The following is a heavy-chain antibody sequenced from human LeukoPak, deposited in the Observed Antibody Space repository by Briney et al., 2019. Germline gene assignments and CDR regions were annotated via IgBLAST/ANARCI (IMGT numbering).Heavy chain of an antibody. CDR3: AREWGRIAVAGGPGY. Sequence: QAGGSLRLSCEASGFIFSNYGMHWVRQALGKGLEWLALIWYDGQTKFYADSVKGRFTISRDNSGNTLFLHMTSLRVEDTAVYYCAREWGRIAVAGGPGYWGQGALVTVSS. V-gene: IGHV3-33*01. CDR2: IWYDGQTK. D-gene: IGHD6-19*01. CDR1: GFIFSNYG. J-gene: IGHJ4*02.